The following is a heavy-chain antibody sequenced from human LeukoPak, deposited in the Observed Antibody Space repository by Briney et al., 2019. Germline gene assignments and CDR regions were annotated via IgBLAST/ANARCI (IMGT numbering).Heavy chain of an antibody. CDR1: GGSISSSSYY. D-gene: IGHD3-22*01. V-gene: IGHV4-39*07. J-gene: IGHJ4*02. Sequence: PSETLSLTCTVSGGSISSSSYYWGWIRQPPGKGLEWIASIYYSGSTYYNPSLKSRVTISVDTSKNQFSLKLSSVTAADTAVYYCARGVHYYDSSGYYRPYYFDYWGQGTLVTVSS. CDR3: ARGVHYYDSSGYYRPYYFDY. CDR2: IYYSGST.